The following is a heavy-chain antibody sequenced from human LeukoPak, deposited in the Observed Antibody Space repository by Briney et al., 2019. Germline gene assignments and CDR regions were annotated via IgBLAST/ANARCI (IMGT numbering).Heavy chain of an antibody. D-gene: IGHD3-10*01. V-gene: IGHV4-39*07. Sequence: SETLSLTCTVSGGSISSSSYYWGWIRQPPGKGLEWIGSIYYSGSTYYNPSLKSRVTISVDTSKNQFSLKLSSVTAADTAVYYCAGDGSGSSFDYWGQGTLVTVSS. J-gene: IGHJ4*02. CDR2: IYYSGST. CDR3: AGDGSGSSFDY. CDR1: GGSISSSSYY.